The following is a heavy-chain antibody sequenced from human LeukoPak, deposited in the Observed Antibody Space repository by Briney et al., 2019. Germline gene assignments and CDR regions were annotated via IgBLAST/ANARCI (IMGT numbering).Heavy chain of an antibody. V-gene: IGHV3-23*01. CDR2: ISGSGGST. CDR1: GFTFSSYA. D-gene: IGHD3-22*01. Sequence: GGSLRLSCAASGFTFSSYAMSWVRQAPGKGLEWVSAISGSGGSTYYADSVKGRFTISRDNSKNTLYLQMNSLRAEDTAVYYCAKEEYYYDSSGYYYWLDYWGQGTLVTVSS. J-gene: IGHJ4*02. CDR3: AKEEYYYDSSGYYYWLDY.